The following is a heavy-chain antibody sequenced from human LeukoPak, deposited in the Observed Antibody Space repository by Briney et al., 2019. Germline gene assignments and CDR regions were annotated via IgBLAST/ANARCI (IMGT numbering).Heavy chain of an antibody. D-gene: IGHD6-19*01. Sequence: PGGSLRLSCAASGFTSSSYWMSWVRQAPGKGLEWVADIKEHCCDKYYADSVKGRFTISRDNAKNTLYLQMNSLKPEARAEYYVARDGGSRGLYVFDYWGQRTRVTLSS. CDR1: GFTSSSYW. V-gene: IGHV3-7*01. J-gene: IGHJ4*02. CDR2: IKEHCCDK. CDR3: ARDGGSRGLYVFDY.